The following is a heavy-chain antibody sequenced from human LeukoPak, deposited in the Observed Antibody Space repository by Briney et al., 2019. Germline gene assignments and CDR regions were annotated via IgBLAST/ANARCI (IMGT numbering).Heavy chain of an antibody. CDR1: GYTFTSYG. CDR2: ISAYNGNT. Sequence: ASVKVSCKASGYTFTSYGISWVRQAPGQGLEWMGWISAYNGNTNYAQKLQGRVTMTTDTSTSTAYMELRSLRSDDTAVYYCARESYSGSANLLFDYWGQGTLVTVSS. CDR3: ARESYSGSANLLFDY. J-gene: IGHJ4*02. D-gene: IGHD6-6*01. V-gene: IGHV1-18*01.